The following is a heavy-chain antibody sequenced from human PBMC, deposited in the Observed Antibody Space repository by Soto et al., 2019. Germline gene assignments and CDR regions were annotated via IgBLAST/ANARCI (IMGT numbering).Heavy chain of an antibody. D-gene: IGHD2-2*01. CDR3: ARATPLSIIVVVPAAIDY. Sequence: GGSLRLSCAASGFTFSRSAMHWVRQAPGKGLEWVAVIWYDGSNKYYADSVKGRFTISRDNSKNTLYLQMNSLRAEDTAVYYCARATPLSIIVVVPAAIDYRGQGTLVTGSS. CDR1: GFTFSRSA. CDR2: IWYDGSNK. V-gene: IGHV3-33*01. J-gene: IGHJ4*02.